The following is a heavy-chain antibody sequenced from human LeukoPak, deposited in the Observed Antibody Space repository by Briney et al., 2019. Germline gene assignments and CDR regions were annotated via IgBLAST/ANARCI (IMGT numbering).Heavy chain of an antibody. D-gene: IGHD5-18*01. CDR1: GGSFSSYY. CDR3: GRAGYSYGTGYYSDY. V-gene: IGHV4-59*01. J-gene: IGHJ4*01. Sequence: SVTLSLPCTVSGGSFSSYYWIWIRLPPGRGLEWIGYIYYTGAPSYNPSLKGRVTISLDKFKNQFSSKLSSVTAADAAVYYCGRAGYSYGTGYYSDYWGQGALVTGSS. CDR2: IYYTGAP.